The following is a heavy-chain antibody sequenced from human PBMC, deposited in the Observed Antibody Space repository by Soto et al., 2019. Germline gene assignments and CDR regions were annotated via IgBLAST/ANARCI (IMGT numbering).Heavy chain of an antibody. J-gene: IGHJ4*02. CDR1: DASLWSDSYF. D-gene: IGHD2-15*01. V-gene: IGHV4-61*01. Sequence: PETLSLTCTVSDASLWSDSYFWAWLRQAPGKGLEWIAYISHTRDTNYIPSLKSRVTISIDTSRNQVSLTVTSVTAAVNAGDCCARIVVGVTVDLWGQGSLVTVSS. CDR3: ARIVVGVTVDL. CDR2: ISHTRDT.